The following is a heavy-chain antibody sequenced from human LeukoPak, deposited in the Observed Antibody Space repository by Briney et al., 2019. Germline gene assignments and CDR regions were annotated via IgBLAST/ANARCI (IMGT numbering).Heavy chain of an antibody. CDR1: GGSISSYY. CDR2: IYTSGST. J-gene: IGHJ3*02. CDR3: ARDSTKVGATPAGAFDI. D-gene: IGHD1-26*01. V-gene: IGHV4-4*07. Sequence: SETLSLTCTVSGGSISSYYWSWIRQPAGKRLEWIGRIYTSGSTNYNPSLKSRVTISVDTSKNQFSLKLSSVTAADTAVYYCARDSTKVGATPAGAFDIWGQGTMVTVSS.